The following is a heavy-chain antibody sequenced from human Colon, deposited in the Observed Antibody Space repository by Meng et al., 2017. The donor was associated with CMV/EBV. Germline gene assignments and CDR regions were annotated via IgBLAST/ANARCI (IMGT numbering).Heavy chain of an antibody. Sequence: GGSLRLSCAASGFTFSNYAMHWVRQASGKGLEWVAIISYDGKTYDRSNKYYADSVKGRFTISRDNSKNTLYLQMSNLRTDDAATYYCARDRIVDFCSGYPRGFYGIDVWGQGTTVTVSS. J-gene: IGHJ6*02. CDR1: GFTFSNYA. V-gene: IGHV3-30-3*01. CDR3: ARDRIVDFCSGYPRGFYGIDV. CDR2: ISYDGKTYDRSNK. D-gene: IGHD3-3*01.